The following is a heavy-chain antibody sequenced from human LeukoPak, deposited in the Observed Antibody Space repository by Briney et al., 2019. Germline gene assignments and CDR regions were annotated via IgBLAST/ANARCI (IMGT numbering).Heavy chain of an antibody. D-gene: IGHD6-6*01. V-gene: IGHV3-15*01. CDR3: ATEYSTSSPKYYFYY. Sequence: PGGSLRLSCAASGFTFSNAWVSWVRQAPGKGLEWVGRTRSKSDGGTTDYAAPVKGRFTISRDDSKNTLYLQMNSLKTEDTAVYYCATEYSTSSPKYYFYYWGQGTLVTVSS. J-gene: IGHJ4*02. CDR1: GFTFSNAW. CDR2: TRSKSDGGTT.